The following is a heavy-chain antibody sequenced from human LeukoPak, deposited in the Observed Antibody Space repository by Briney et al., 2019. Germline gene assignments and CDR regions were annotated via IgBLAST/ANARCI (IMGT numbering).Heavy chain of an antibody. CDR1: GFTFSSCA. V-gene: IGHV3-48*03. D-gene: IGHD5-18*01. CDR2: ISSSGSTI. CDR3: ARDYSYGALDV. Sequence: GGSLRLSCAASGFTFSSCAMHWVRQAPGKGLEWVSYISSSGSTIYYADSVKGRFTISRDNAKNSLYLQMNSLRAEDTAVYYCARDYSYGALDVWGKGTTVTISS. J-gene: IGHJ6*04.